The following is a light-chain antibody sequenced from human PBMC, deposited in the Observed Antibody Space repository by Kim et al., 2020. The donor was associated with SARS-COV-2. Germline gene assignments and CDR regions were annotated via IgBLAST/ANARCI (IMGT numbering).Light chain of an antibody. J-gene: IGKJ2*01. CDR1: QSVLYTPNNKNY. V-gene: IGKV4-1*01. CDR2: WAS. Sequence: ANNSCKSSQSVLYTPNNKNYLAWYQQKPGQPPKLLIDWASTRESGVPARFSGSGSGTDFTLTISSLQAEDVAVYHCQQYHSTPYTFGQGTKVDIK. CDR3: QQYHSTPYT.